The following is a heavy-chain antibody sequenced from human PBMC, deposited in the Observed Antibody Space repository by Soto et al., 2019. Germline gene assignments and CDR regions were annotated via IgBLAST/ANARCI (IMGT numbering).Heavy chain of an antibody. CDR3: TLGSWSAETFDI. D-gene: IGHD6-13*01. CDR2: INPNSGGT. J-gene: IGHJ3*02. Sequence: ASVKVSCKASGYTFTGYYMHWVRQAPGQGLEWMGWINPNSGGTNYAQKFQGWVTMTRDKSTSTAYLELSALRSDDTAIYFCTLGSWSAETFDIWGRGTLVTVSS. V-gene: IGHV1-2*04. CDR1: GYTFTGYY.